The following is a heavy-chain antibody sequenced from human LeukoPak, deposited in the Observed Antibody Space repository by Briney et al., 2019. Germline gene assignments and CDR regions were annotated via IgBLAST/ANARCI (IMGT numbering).Heavy chain of an antibody. D-gene: IGHD3-22*01. CDR2: IYYSGST. Sequence: SETLSLTCTVSGGSISSYYWSWIRQPPGKGLEWIGYIYYSGSTNYNPSLKSRVTISVDTSKNQFSLKLSSVTAADTAVYYCARDPFTYYYDSSGYPWGQGTLVTVSS. V-gene: IGHV4-59*01. J-gene: IGHJ4*02. CDR3: ARDPFTYYYDSSGYP. CDR1: GGSISSYY.